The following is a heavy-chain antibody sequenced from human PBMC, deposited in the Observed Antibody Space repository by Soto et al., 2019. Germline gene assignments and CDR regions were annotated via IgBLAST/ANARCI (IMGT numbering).Heavy chain of an antibody. Sequence: LRLSCTASGFTFGNHYMSWIRQAPWQGLEWISYISGSATYTGYADSVKGRFTISRDNAKNSLYLHMNSLKTEDTATYYCARDSDYGDYFFGYWGHGTLVTVSS. CDR1: GFTFGNHY. D-gene: IGHD4-17*01. J-gene: IGHJ4*01. V-gene: IGHV3-11*05. CDR3: ARDSDYGDYFFGY. CDR2: ISGSATYT.